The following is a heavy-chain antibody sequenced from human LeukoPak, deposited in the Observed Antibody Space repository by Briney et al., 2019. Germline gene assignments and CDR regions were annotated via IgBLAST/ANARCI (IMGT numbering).Heavy chain of an antibody. J-gene: IGHJ6*02. CDR3: ARCYGGNPPYYYGMDA. CDR1: GGSFSGYY. D-gene: IGHD4-23*01. V-gene: IGHV4-34*01. CDR2: INHSGST. Sequence: SETLSLTCAVYGGSFSGYYWSWIRQPPGKGLEWIGEINHSGSTNYNPSLKSRVTISVDTSKNQFSLKLSSVTAADTAVYYCARCYGGNPPYYYGMDAWGQGTTVTVSS.